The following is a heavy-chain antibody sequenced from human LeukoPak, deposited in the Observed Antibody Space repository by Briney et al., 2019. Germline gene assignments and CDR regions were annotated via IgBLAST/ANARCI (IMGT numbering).Heavy chain of an antibody. D-gene: IGHD3-9*01. CDR2: IGSTGTYI. CDR1: GFTFNTYS. J-gene: IGHJ3*01. Sequence: AGGSLRLSCAASGFTFNTYSMTWVRQAPGKELEGVSSIGSTGTYIYYADSVKGRFTISRDNAKNSVYLQMNSLSAEDTAVYYCARGIVQGMRYFDRWRGDALDFWGQGTVVTVSS. V-gene: IGHV3-21*01. CDR3: ARGIVQGMRYFDRWRGDALDF.